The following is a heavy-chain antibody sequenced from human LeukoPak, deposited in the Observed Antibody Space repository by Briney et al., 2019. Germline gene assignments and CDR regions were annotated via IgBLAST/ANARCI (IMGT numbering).Heavy chain of an antibody. D-gene: IGHD4-11*01. J-gene: IGHJ5*01. V-gene: IGHV3-21*01. CDR2: ISSSSTYI. CDR1: GFTFSSYT. CDR3: ARATTVKDWFDS. Sequence: GGSLRLSCAASGFTFSSYTMNWVRQAPGKGLEWVSSISSSSTYIYYADSVKGRFIISRDNAKNSLYLQMNSLRVEDTAVYYCARATTVKDWFDSWGQGTLVTVSS.